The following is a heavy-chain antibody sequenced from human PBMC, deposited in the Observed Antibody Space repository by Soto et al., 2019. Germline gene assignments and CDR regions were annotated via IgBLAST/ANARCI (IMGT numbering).Heavy chain of an antibody. CDR3: ARGGAPIDY. V-gene: IGHV1-18*01. Sequence: QVQLVQSGAEVKKPGASVKVSCKASGYTFTNFGISWARQAPGQVLEWMGWISAYNGNTNYAQKFQVRVTMTTDTSRSRSYMELRSMRSDHTAVYCWARGGAPIDYWGQGTLVTVSS. D-gene: IGHD1-26*01. J-gene: IGHJ4*02. CDR1: GYTFTNFG. CDR2: ISAYNGNT.